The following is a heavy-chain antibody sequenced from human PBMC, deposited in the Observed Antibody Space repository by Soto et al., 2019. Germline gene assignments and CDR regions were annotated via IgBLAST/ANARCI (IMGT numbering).Heavy chain of an antibody. D-gene: IGHD6-13*01. CDR3: ASDLGQQLVDY. V-gene: IGHV1-18*01. Sequence: QVQLVQSGAEVKKPGASVKVSCKASGYSFTSYGISWVRQAPGQGLEWMGWISAYNGNKKDAQKPQGRVTMTTDTSTSTACMELRSLRSDDTAVYYCASDLGQQLVDYLGQGTLVTVSS. CDR1: GYSFTSYG. CDR2: ISAYNGNK. J-gene: IGHJ4*02.